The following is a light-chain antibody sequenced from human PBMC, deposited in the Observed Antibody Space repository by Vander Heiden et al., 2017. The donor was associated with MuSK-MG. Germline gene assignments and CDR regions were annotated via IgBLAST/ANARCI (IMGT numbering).Light chain of an antibody. Sequence: DVQMTQSPSSLSASVGDRVTITCRASESIRSYLNWYQQKPETAPKLLIYAASSLQSGVPSRFSGSGSGTDFTLTISSLQPEDFATYYCQQTDSTPNTFGGGTKVDIK. J-gene: IGKJ4*01. CDR1: ESIRSY. CDR3: QQTDSTPNT. CDR2: AAS. V-gene: IGKV1-39*01.